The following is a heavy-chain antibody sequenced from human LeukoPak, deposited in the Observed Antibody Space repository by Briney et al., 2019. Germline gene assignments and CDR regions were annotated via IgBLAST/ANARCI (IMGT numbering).Heavy chain of an antibody. CDR1: GGSISSGGYY. Sequence: SQTLSLTCTVSGGSISSGGYYWSWIRQHPGKGLEWIGYTYYSGSTYYNPSLKSRVTISVDTSKNQFSLKLSSVTAADTAVYYCATEMIGLGMDVWGQGTTVTVSS. J-gene: IGHJ6*02. D-gene: IGHD3-22*01. CDR2: TYYSGST. V-gene: IGHV4-31*03. CDR3: ATEMIGLGMDV.